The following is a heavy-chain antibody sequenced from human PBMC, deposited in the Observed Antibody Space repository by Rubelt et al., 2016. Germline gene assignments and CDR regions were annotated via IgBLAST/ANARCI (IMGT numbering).Heavy chain of an antibody. CDR3: ARGARRYSMDPRNAFDI. CDR1: GYTFTSYD. CDR2: MNPNSGNT. V-gene: IGHV1-8*01. D-gene: IGHD4-11*01. Sequence: QVQLVQSGAEVKKPGASVKVSCKASGYTFTSYDINWVRQATGQGLEWMGWMNPNSGNTGYAQKSKGKVTITAEKSTSTAYMELSSLRSEDTAVYYCARGARRYSMDPRNAFDIWGQGTMVTVSS. J-gene: IGHJ3*02.